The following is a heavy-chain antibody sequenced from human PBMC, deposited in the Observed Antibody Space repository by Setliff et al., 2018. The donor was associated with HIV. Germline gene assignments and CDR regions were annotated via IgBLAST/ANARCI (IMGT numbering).Heavy chain of an antibody. CDR1: GGTFSTYV. Sequence: ASVKVSCKTSGGTFSTYVISWVRQAPGQGLEWMGRISTYSGKTDYAEKFQGRLTMTMDTSTRTVFMELRSLTLDDTSVYYCARGSAPNIVVAASLDIWGQGTLVTVSS. CDR3: ARGSAPNIVVAASLDI. D-gene: IGHD6-19*01. V-gene: IGHV1-18*01. J-gene: IGHJ4*01. CDR2: ISTYSGKT.